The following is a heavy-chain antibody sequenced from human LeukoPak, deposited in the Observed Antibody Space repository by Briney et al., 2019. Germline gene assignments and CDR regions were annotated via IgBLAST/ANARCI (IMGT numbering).Heavy chain of an antibody. V-gene: IGHV4-39*07. CDR2: IYYSGST. CDR3: ARAHACYYDSSGYYFDY. D-gene: IGHD3-22*01. J-gene: IGHJ4*02. CDR1: GGSISSSSYY. Sequence: SETLSLTCTVSGGSISSSSYYWGWIRQPPGKGLEWIGSIYYSGSTYYNPSLKSRVTISVDTSKNQFSLKLSSVTAADTAVYYCARAHACYYDSSGYYFDYWGQGTLVTVSS.